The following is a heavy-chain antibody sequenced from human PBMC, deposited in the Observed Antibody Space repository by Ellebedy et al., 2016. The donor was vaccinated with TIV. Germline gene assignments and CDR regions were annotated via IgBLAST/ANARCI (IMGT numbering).Heavy chain of an antibody. CDR1: GYTFTGYY. CDR3: ARDTYYDSSGSHAPDY. J-gene: IGHJ4*02. V-gene: IGHV1-2*02. D-gene: IGHD3-22*01. Sequence: ASVKVSXXASGYTFTGYYMHWVRQAPGQGLEWMGWINPNSGGTNYAQKFQGRVTMTRDTSISTAYMELSRLRSDDTAVYYCARDTYYDSSGSHAPDYWGQGTLVTVSS. CDR2: INPNSGGT.